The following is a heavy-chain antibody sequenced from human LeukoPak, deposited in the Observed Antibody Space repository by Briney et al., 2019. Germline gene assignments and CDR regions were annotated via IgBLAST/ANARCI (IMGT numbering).Heavy chain of an antibody. D-gene: IGHD6-6*01. J-gene: IGHJ6*03. CDR1: GYTFSGYY. V-gene: IGHV1-2*02. CDR3: ARALYSSSYYYMDV. CDR2: INPNSGGT. Sequence: ASVKVSCKASGYTFSGYYMHWVRQAPGQGLEWMGWINPNSGGTNYAQKFQGRVTMTRDTSISTAYMELSRLRSDDTAVYYCARALYSSSYYYMDVWGTGTTVTVSS.